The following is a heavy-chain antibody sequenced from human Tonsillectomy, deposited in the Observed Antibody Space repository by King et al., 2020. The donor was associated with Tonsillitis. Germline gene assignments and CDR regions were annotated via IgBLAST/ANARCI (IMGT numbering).Heavy chain of an antibody. CDR2: IGTASDT. Sequence: VQLVESGGGLVQPGGSLRLSCAGSGFSFSTYDMHWVRQATGKGLEWVSTIGTASDTYYPGSVKGRFTISRENARRSLYLQMNSLTAGDTAVYYCARGGSAGAGDYDAFDIWGQGTMVTVSS. J-gene: IGHJ3*02. V-gene: IGHV3-13*01. CDR1: GFSFSTYD. D-gene: IGHD6-19*01. CDR3: ARGGSAGAGDYDAFDI.